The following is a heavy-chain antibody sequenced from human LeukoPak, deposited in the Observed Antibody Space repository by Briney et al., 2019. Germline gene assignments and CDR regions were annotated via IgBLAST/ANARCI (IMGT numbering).Heavy chain of an antibody. Sequence: KPSETLSLTCAVYGGSFSGYYWSWIRQPPGKGLEWIGEINHSGSTNYNPSLKSRVTISVDTSKNQFSLKLSSVTVADTAVYYCARHVSVAVTNFFDYWGQGTLVTVSS. D-gene: IGHD6-19*01. CDR3: ARHVSVAVTNFFDY. CDR1: GGSFSGYY. CDR2: INHSGST. J-gene: IGHJ4*02. V-gene: IGHV4-34*01.